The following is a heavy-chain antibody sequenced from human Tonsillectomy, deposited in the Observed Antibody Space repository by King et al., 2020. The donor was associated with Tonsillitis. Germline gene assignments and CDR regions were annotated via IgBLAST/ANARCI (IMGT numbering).Heavy chain of an antibody. J-gene: IGHJ4*02. D-gene: IGHD7-27*01. CDR1: GGSISSSFYS. V-gene: IGHV4-39*01. Sequence: LQLQESGPGLVKPSETLSLTCTVSGGSISSSFYSWGWIRQPPGKGLEWIGTIYYSGNTYYKPSLKSRVTISVDTSKNQFSLKLSSVAASDTALYYCATVNWAFLGYWGQGTLVTVSS. CDR3: ATVNWAFLGY. CDR2: IYYSGNT.